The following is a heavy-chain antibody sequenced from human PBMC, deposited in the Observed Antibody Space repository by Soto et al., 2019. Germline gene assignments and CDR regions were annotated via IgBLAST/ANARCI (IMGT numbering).Heavy chain of an antibody. J-gene: IGHJ6*02. CDR2: IIPIFGTA. CDR1: GGTFSSYA. CDR3: AREGQGGCSSTSCPPVGGYYYYGMDV. Sequence: SVKVSCKASGGTFSSYAISWVRQAPGQGLEWMGGIIPIFGTANYAQKFQGRVTITADESTSTAYMELSSLRSEDTAVYYCAREGQGGCSSTSCPPVGGYYYYGMDVWGQGTTATVSS. V-gene: IGHV1-69*13. D-gene: IGHD2-2*01.